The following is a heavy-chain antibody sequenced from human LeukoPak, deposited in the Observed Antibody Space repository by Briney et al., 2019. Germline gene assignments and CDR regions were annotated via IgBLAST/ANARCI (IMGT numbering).Heavy chain of an antibody. CDR2: IYTSGST. Sequence: PSETLSLTCTVCGGSIGSYYWSWIRQPAGKGLEWIGRIYTSGSTNYNLSLKSRVTMSVDTSKNQFSLKLSSVTAADTAVYYCATKSARCGGDCPISYYYYYMDVWGKGTTVTVSS. D-gene: IGHD2-21*02. CDR1: GGSIGSYY. CDR3: ATKSARCGGDCPISYYYYYMDV. V-gene: IGHV4-4*07. J-gene: IGHJ6*03.